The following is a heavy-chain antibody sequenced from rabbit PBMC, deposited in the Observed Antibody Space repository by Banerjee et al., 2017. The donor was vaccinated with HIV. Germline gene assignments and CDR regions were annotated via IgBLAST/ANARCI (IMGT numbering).Heavy chain of an antibody. J-gene: IGHJ6*01. D-gene: IGHD1-1*01. CDR1: GFSFTSSYW. CDR2: IYTGSGNT. Sequence: QEQLVESGGGLVTLGGSLKLSCKASGFSFTSSYWICWVRQAPEKGLEWIGCIYTGSGNTYYANWAKGRFTISKTSSTTVTLQMTSLTAADTASYFCYSSTSLFILWGPGTLFTVS. CDR3: YSSTSLFIL. V-gene: IGHV1S45*01.